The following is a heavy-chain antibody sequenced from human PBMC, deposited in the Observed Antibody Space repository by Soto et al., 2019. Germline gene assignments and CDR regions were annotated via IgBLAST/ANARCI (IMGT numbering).Heavy chain of an antibody. D-gene: IGHD6-13*01. J-gene: IGHJ5*02. CDR3: ARSSIAAAGTLGWFDP. CDR1: GFSLSTIGMC. V-gene: IGHV2-70*01. Sequence: SGPTLVNPTQTLTLTCTFSGFSLSTIGMCVSWIRQPPGKALEWLALIDWDDDKYYSTSLKTRLTISKDTSKNQVVLTMTNMDPVDTATYYCARSSIAAAGTLGWFDPWGQGTLVTVSS. CDR2: IDWDDDK.